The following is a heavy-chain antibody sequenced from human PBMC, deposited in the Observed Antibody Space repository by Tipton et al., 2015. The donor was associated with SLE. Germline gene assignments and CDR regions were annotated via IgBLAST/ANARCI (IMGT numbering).Heavy chain of an antibody. Sequence: TLSLTCTVSGGSISSGSYYWSWIRQPPGKGLEWIGTIYYSGSTYYNPSLKSRVTISVDTSKNQFSLKLSSVTAADTAVYYCARDRSIAARFDAFDIWGQGTMVTVSS. CDR2: IYYSGST. V-gene: IGHV4-39*07. D-gene: IGHD6-6*01. CDR3: ARDRSIAARFDAFDI. J-gene: IGHJ3*02. CDR1: GGSISSGSYY.